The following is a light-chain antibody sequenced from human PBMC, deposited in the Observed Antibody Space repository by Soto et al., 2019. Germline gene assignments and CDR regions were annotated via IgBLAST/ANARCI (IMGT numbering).Light chain of an antibody. V-gene: IGLV2-23*02. CDR1: SSDVGSYNL. CDR2: EVN. Sequence: QSALTQPASVSGSPGQSITISCTGTSSDVGSYNLVSWYQQLPGKAPKLIIYEVNERPSGISNRFSGSKSGNTASLTISGLQAEDEADYYCCSYAGSSISVFGGGTQLTVL. J-gene: IGLJ3*02. CDR3: CSYAGSSISV.